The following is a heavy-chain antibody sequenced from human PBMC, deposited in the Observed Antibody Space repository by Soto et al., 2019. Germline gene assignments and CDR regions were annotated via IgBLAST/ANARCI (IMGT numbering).Heavy chain of an antibody. CDR2: IAPHRDGT. J-gene: IGHJ3*02. D-gene: IGHD4-17*01. CDR1: GYSFTDYY. Sequence: QVQVVQSGAEVKKPGASVKVSCKASGYSFTDYYMHWIRQAPGQGLEWMGWIAPHRDGTEFAQKFQGRITLTGDTSTSTAYMELKGLTSADTAVYFCARGPYGDNAFDIWGQGTVVTVPS. V-gene: IGHV1-2*02. CDR3: ARGPYGDNAFDI.